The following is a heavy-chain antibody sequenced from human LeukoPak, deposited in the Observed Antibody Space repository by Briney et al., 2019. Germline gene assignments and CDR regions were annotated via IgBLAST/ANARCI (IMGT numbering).Heavy chain of an antibody. CDR3: ARRYSSGYYYFDF. D-gene: IGHD6-19*01. V-gene: IGHV4-39*01. CDR1: GDSISSSTYN. J-gene: IGHJ4*02. Sequence: SETLSLTCTVSGDSISSSTYNWGWVRQPPGKGLEYIASIYYSGSTYYNPSLKSRVSISVDTSKNQFSLKLSSVTAADTAVYYCARRYSSGYYYFDFWGQGTLVTASS. CDR2: IYYSGST.